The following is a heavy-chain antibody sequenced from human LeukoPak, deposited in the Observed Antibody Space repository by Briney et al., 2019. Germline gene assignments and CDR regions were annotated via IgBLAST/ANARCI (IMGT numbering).Heavy chain of an antibody. J-gene: IGHJ4*02. CDR2: IWYDGSNK. Sequence: PGRSLRLSCAASEFTFSSYGMHWVRQAPGKGLEWVAVIWYDGSNKYYADSVKGRFTISRDNSKNTLYLQMNSLRAEDTAVYYRASCSSGYPPYWGQGSLVTVSS. V-gene: IGHV3-33*01. CDR1: EFTFSSYG. CDR3: ASCSSGYPPY. D-gene: IGHD3-22*01.